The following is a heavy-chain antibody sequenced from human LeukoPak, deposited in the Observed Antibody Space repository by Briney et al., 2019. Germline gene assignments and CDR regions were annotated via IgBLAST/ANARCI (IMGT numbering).Heavy chain of an antibody. D-gene: IGHD4-17*01. J-gene: IGHJ5*02. CDR2: INPNSGGT. Sequence: ASVKVSCKASGYTFTGYYMHWVRQAPGQGLEWMGWINPNSGGTNYAQKFQGRVTMTRDTSISTAYMELSRLRSDDTAVYYCAREYGDYDDTYNWFDPWGQGTLATVSS. V-gene: IGHV1-2*02. CDR3: AREYGDYDDTYNWFDP. CDR1: GYTFTGYY.